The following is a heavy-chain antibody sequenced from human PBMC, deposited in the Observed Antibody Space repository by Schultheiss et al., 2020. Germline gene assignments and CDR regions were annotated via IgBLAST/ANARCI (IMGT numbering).Heavy chain of an antibody. CDR3: ASLTTVDI. Sequence: GGSLRLSCAASGFTFSDYYMSRIRQAPGKGLEWVSAISGSGGSTYYADSVKGRFTISRDNAKNTLYLQMNSLRAEDTAVYYCASLTTVDIWGQGTMVTVSS. J-gene: IGHJ3*02. CDR2: ISGSGGST. V-gene: IGHV3-11*04. D-gene: IGHD4-17*01. CDR1: GFTFSDYY.